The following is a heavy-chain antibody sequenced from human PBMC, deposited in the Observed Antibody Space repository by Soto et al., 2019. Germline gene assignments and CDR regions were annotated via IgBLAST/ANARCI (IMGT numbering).Heavy chain of an antibody. Sequence: SETLSLTCTVSGGSISSGDYYWSWIRQPPGKGLEWIGYIYYSGSTYYKPSLKSRVTISVDTSKNQFSLKLSSVTAADTAVYYCAREIDSSGWYVDYWGQGTLVTVPQ. V-gene: IGHV4-30-4*01. CDR2: IYYSGST. CDR1: GGSISSGDYY. D-gene: IGHD6-19*01. CDR3: AREIDSSGWYVDY. J-gene: IGHJ4*02.